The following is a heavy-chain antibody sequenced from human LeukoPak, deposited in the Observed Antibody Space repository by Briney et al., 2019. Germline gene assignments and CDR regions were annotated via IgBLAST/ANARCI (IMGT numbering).Heavy chain of an antibody. CDR2: ISYDGSNK. D-gene: IGHD6-13*01. CDR1: GFTVSSNY. J-gene: IGHJ4*02. CDR3: ARDGSGYEIYSSSWYTFDY. Sequence: PGGSLRLSCAASGFTVSSNYMSWVRQAPGKGLEWVAVISYDGSNKYYADSVKGRFTISRDNSKNTLYLQMNSLRAEDTAVYYCARDGSGYEIYSSSWYTFDYWGQGTLVTVSS. V-gene: IGHV3-30-3*01.